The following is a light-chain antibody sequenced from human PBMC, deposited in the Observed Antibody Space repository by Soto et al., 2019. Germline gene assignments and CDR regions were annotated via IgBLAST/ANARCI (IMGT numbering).Light chain of an antibody. CDR2: SAS. V-gene: IGKV1-39*01. CDR1: QTIGTF. J-gene: IGKJ1*01. Sequence: DIQMTQSPSSLSASVGDRVTITCRASQTIGTFLNWYQQRQGQVPKLLIYSASNLYSCVPSRFSGSGSGTDFTPTISGLQTEDFTTYYCHQSHCSPPAFGQRTQVQVK. CDR3: HQSHCSPPA.